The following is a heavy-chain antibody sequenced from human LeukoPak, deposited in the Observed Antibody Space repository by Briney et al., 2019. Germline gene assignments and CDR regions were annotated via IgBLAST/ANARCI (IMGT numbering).Heavy chain of an antibody. CDR3: ARVARTSDY. CDR2: ISYDGSNN. V-gene: IGHV3-30-3*01. CDR1: GFTFSSYA. Sequence: GGSPTLSCEASGFTFSSYAMHWVRQAPGKGLEWVAVISYDGSNNYYADSVKGRFTISRDNSKNTLYLQMNSLGAEDTAVYYFARVARTSDYWGQGTLVSASS. J-gene: IGHJ4*02. D-gene: IGHD3/OR15-3a*01.